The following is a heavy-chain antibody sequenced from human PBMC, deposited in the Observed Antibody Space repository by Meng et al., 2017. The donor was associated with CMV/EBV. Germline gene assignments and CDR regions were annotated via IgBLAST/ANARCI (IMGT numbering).Heavy chain of an antibody. CDR1: SYS. CDR3: ARDGYYDFWSGYYAKNWFDP. CDR2: ISSSSSYI. V-gene: IGHV3-21*01. D-gene: IGHD3-3*01. Sequence: SYSMNWVRQAQGKGMEWVSSISSSSSYIYYEDSVKGRFTISRDNAKNSLYLQMNSLRAEDTAVYYCARDGYYDFWSGYYAKNWFDPWGQGTLVTVSS. J-gene: IGHJ5*02.